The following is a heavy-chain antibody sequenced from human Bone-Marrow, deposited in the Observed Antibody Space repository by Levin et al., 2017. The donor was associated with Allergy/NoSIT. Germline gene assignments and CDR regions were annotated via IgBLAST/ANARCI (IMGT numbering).Heavy chain of an antibody. D-gene: IGHD2-2*01. CDR2: ISDSGGTA. V-gene: IGHV3-23*01. CDR3: VKGGDFVLVSAAVPAPY. Sequence: HPGGSLRLSCTASGFTFSGYAMNWVRQAPGKGLEWVSGISDSGGTANYADSVKGRFTISRDNFQNTLHLQMHSLSAEDTAVYFCVKGGDFVLVSAAVPAPYWGQGALVTVSS. J-gene: IGHJ4*02. CDR1: GFTFSGYA.